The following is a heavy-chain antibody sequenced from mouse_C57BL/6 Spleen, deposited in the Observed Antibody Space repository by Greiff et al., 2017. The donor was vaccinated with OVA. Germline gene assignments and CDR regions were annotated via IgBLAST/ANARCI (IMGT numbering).Heavy chain of an antibody. Sequence: QVQLKQPGAELVMPGASVKLSCKASGYTFTSYWMHWVKQRPGQGLEWIGEIDPSDSYTNYNQKFKGKSTLTVDKSSSTAYMQLSSLTSEDSAVYYCARDYGNPFAYWGQGTLVTVSA. CDR2: IDPSDSYT. V-gene: IGHV1-69*01. D-gene: IGHD2-1*01. J-gene: IGHJ3*01. CDR3: ARDYGNPFAY. CDR1: GYTFTSYW.